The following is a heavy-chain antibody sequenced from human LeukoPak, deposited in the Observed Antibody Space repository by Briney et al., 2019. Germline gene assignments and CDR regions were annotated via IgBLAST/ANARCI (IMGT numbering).Heavy chain of an antibody. CDR2: IWYDGSNK. CDR1: GFTLSSYG. Sequence: GGSLSLSCAVSGFTLSSYGMHWVRQAPGKGLEWVAVIWYDGSNKYYAASVKGRFTISRDNSKNTLYLQMNSLRAEDTAVYYCAKDPIVGATTPNSIDYWGQGTLVTVSS. J-gene: IGHJ4*02. CDR3: AKDPIVGATTPNSIDY. V-gene: IGHV3-33*06. D-gene: IGHD1-26*01.